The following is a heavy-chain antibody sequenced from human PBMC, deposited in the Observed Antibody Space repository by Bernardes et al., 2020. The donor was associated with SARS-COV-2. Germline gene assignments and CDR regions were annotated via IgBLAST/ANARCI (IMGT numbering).Heavy chain of an antibody. CDR2: MSSTGSTI. J-gene: IGHJ4*02. CDR3: AKAADSSAYNFDS. V-gene: IGHV3-11*01. D-gene: IGHD3-22*01. Sequence: GGSLRVWCAASGFSFSDYYMSWLQKAPGKGLEWLSYMSSTGSTIYYADSVKGRFTISRDNAKNSLYLQMNSLRAEDTAVYFCAKAADSSAYNFDSWGQGTLVTVSS. CDR1: GFSFSDYY.